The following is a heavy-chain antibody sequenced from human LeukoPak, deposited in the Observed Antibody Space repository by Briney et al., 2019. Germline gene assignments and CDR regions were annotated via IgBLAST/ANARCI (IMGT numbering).Heavy chain of an antibody. D-gene: IGHD2-21*01. Sequence: QPGGSLRLSCAASGFTFSDFDMHWVRQATGRGLEWVSSIASAGDTYYVASVRGRFTISRENAKSSLYLQMNSLRAGDTAVYYCVRGGHIGFDYWGRGTPVTVS. V-gene: IGHV3-13*04. CDR3: VRGGHIGFDY. CDR1: GFTFSDFD. J-gene: IGHJ4*02. CDR2: IASAGDT.